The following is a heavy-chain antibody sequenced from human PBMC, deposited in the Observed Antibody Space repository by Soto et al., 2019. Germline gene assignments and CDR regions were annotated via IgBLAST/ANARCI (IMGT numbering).Heavy chain of an antibody. J-gene: IGHJ4*02. CDR3: ARGFGGSGYSGGGDY. CDR1: GYTFTSYD. Sequence: QVQLVQSGAEVKKPGASVKVSCKASGYTFTSYDINWVRQATGQGLEWMGWMNPNSGNTGYAQKFQGRVTMTRNTSRSTDYMELSGVRSEDTGVYCCARGFGGSGYSGGGDYWGQGTLVTVSS. V-gene: IGHV1-8*01. D-gene: IGHD3-9*01. CDR2: MNPNSGNT.